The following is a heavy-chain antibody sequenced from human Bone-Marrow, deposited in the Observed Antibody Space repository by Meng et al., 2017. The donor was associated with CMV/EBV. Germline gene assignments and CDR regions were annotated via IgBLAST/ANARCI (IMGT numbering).Heavy chain of an antibody. D-gene: IGHD5-12*01. J-gene: IGHJ4*02. CDR3: ARLEYSGYAYYFDY. V-gene: IGHV1-2*02. Sequence: LLLQSVPQLQKPGSSVKVACTATLSTVTGYYMHWVRQAPGQVLEWMGWINPNSGGTNYAQKFQGRVTMTRDTSISTAYMELSRLRSDDTAVYYCARLEYSGYAYYFDYWGQGTLVTVSS. CDR1: LSTVTGYY. CDR2: INPNSGGT.